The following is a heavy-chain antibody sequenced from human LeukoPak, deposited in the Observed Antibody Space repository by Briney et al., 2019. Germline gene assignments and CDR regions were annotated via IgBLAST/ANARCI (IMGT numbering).Heavy chain of an antibody. CDR2: ISYDGSNK. CDR1: GFTFSKYG. D-gene: IGHD3/OR15-3a*01. V-gene: IGHV3-30*18. CDR3: AKDLARTFDY. Sequence: GGSLRLSCAASGFTFSKYGMHWVRQAPGKGLEWVAVISYDGSNKYYADSVKGRFTISRDNSKNTLYLQMNSLRAEDTAVYYCAKDLARTFDYWGQGTLVTVSS. J-gene: IGHJ4*02.